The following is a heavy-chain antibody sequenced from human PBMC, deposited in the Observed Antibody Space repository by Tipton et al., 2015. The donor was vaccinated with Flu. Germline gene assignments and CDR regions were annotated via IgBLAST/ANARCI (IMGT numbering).Heavy chain of an antibody. J-gene: IGHJ4*02. CDR3: ARAGPTYYYGSGSLPFDY. CDR1: GGSISSGGYY. D-gene: IGHD3-10*01. V-gene: IGHV4-31*03. Sequence: TLSLTCTVSGGSISSGGYYWSWIRQHPGKGLEWIGYIYYSGSTYYNPSLKSRVTISVDTSKNQFSLKLSSVTAADTAVYYCARAGPTYYYGSGSLPFDYWGQGTLVTVSS. CDR2: IYYSGST.